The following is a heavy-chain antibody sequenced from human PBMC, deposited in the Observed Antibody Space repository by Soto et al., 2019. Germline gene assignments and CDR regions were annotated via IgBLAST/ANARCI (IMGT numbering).Heavy chain of an antibody. CDR3: TRHPPIARFENGLDV. Sequence: QVQLQESGPGLVKPSETLSLTCSVSGGSVTGYFWSWIRQPPGKGLEWIGYIHYTGFTLYSPSLNSRVTISVDTSKNQFSLKLTSVTAADTAMYYCTRHPPIARFENGLDVWGQGTTVIVSS. CDR1: GGSVTGYF. D-gene: IGHD2-21*01. V-gene: IGHV4-59*08. CDR2: IHYTGFT. J-gene: IGHJ6*02.